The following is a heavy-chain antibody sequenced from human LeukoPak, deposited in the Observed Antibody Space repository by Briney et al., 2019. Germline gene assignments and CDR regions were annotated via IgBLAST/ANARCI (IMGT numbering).Heavy chain of an antibody. D-gene: IGHD3-10*01. CDR3: TRESATLGSTD. J-gene: IGHJ4*02. V-gene: IGHV4-61*02. Sequence: SETLSLTCTVSGDSISGNYYWNWIRQPAGKGLEWIGRIFTSGDTNYNASLESRVTISLDTSRDQFSLTLSSVTAADTAFYYCTRESATLGSTDWGQGTLVTVSS. CDR1: GDSISGNYY. CDR2: IFTSGDT.